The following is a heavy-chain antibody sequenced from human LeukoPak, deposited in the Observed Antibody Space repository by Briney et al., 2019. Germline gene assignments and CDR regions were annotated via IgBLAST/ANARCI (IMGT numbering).Heavy chain of an antibody. V-gene: IGHV3-48*04. J-gene: IGHJ6*03. CDR1: GFTFSSYS. D-gene: IGHD3-10*01. CDR2: ISSSSTI. CDR3: ARVDRDYYYMDV. Sequence: QAGGSLRLSCAASGFTFSSYSMNWVRQAPGKGLEWVSYISSSSTIYYADSVKGRFTISRDNAKNSLYLQMNSLRAEDTAVYYCARVDRDYYYMDVWGKGTTVTVSS.